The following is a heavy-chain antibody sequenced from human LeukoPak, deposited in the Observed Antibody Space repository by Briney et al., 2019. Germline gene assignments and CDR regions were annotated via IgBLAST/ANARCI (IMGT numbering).Heavy chain of an antibody. CDR3: ATRTYSSSSFAFGY. J-gene: IGHJ4*02. Sequence: GGSLRLSCAASGFTFSSYAMSWVRQAPGKGLEWVSAISGSGGSTYYADSVKGRFTISGDNSKNTLYLQMNSLRAEDTAVYYCATRTYSSSSFAFGYWGQGTLVTVSS. CDR1: GFTFSSYA. V-gene: IGHV3-23*01. D-gene: IGHD6-6*01. CDR2: ISGSGGST.